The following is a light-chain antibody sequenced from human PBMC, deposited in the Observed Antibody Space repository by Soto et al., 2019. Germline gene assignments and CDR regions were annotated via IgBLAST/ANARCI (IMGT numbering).Light chain of an antibody. CDR3: QQGSDWPLT. Sequence: EIVLTQSPATLSLSPGERATLSCRASQSVSRYLDWYQQKPGQAPRLLISGASNGATGIPARFSGSGSGTDFTLTISSLGPDDFAVYYCQQGSDWPLTFGGGTRVEI. V-gene: IGKV3-11*01. CDR1: QSVSRY. CDR2: GAS. J-gene: IGKJ4*01.